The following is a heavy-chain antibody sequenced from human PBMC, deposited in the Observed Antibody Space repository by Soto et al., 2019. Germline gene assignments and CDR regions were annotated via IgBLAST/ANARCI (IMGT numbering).Heavy chain of an antibody. J-gene: IGHJ4*02. D-gene: IGHD3-16*01. CDR2: IYYSGST. Sequence: RTGGGSAGSISTCSNSLISQSPGKVLECIGFIYYSGSTNYTPSLKSRVTISVDTSKNQFSLKLSSVIAADTAVYYCARLERTGELYYWGQGTLVTVS. V-gene: IGHV4-59*08. CDR1: AGSISTCS. CDR3: ARLERTGELYY.